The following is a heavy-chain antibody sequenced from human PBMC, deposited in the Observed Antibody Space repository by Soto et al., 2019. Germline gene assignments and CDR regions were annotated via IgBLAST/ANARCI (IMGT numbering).Heavy chain of an antibody. Sequence: SETLSLTCTVSGGSISSYYWNWIRQPPGKGLEWIGNIYYSGSTNYNPSLKSRVTISVDTSKNQFSLKLSSVTAADTAVYYCARDRTLWFGEGDYYYGMDVWGQGTTVTVSS. D-gene: IGHD3-10*01. J-gene: IGHJ6*02. CDR3: ARDRTLWFGEGDYYYGMDV. V-gene: IGHV4-59*01. CDR1: GGSISSYY. CDR2: IYYSGST.